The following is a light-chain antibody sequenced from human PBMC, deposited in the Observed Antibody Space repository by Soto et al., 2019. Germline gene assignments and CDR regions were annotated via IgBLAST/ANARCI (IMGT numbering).Light chain of an antibody. CDR2: EAS. V-gene: IGKV3-11*01. CDR1: QSVGNN. CDR3: QQHAKWPLT. J-gene: IGKJ4*01. Sequence: EIVLTQSPATLSLSPGETATLSCRASQSVGNNLAWYQQKPGQAPGLLIYEASTRATGIPARFSGSGSGTDFTLTISSLEPEDFAVYYCQQHAKWPLTFGGGTKVEI.